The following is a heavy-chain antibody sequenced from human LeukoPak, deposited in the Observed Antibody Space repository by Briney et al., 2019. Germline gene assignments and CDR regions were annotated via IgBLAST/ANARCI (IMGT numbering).Heavy chain of an antibody. CDR1: GFTFSSKA. CDR3: AKVVLLLTASDAFDF. V-gene: IGHV3-23*01. D-gene: IGHD2-21*02. CDR2: ISGNYGST. Sequence: GGSLRLSCAASGFTFSSKAMSWVRQAPGKGLEWVSTISGNYGSTYYADSVKGRFTISRDNFKNTVFLRMNSLRAEDTAVYYCAKVVLLLTASDAFDFWGQGTKVTVSS. J-gene: IGHJ3*01.